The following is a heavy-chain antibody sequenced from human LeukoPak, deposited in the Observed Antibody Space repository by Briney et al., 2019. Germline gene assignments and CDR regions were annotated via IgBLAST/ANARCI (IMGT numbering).Heavy chain of an antibody. CDR3: ARVSWPNGGAFDI. V-gene: IGHV3-74*01. CDR1: GFTFSSYW. Sequence: VGSLRLSCAASGFTFSSYWMHWVRQAPGKGLVWVSRINTDGSSTSYADSVKGRFTISRDNAKNTLYLQMNSLRVEDTAVYYCARVSWPNGGAFDIWGQGTMVTVSS. CDR2: INTDGSST. J-gene: IGHJ3*02. D-gene: IGHD5/OR15-5a*01.